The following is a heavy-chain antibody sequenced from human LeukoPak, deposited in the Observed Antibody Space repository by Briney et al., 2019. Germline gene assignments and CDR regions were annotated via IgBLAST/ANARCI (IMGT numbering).Heavy chain of an antibody. CDR2: INAGNGNT. Sequence: ASVKVSCKASGCTFTSYAMHWVRQAPGQRLEWMGWINAGNGNTKYSQKFQGRVTITRDTSASTAYMELSSLRSEDTAVYYCAREGDEGDFWSGYYHYYFDYWGQGTLVTVSS. D-gene: IGHD3-3*01. CDR1: GCTFTSYA. J-gene: IGHJ4*02. V-gene: IGHV1-3*01. CDR3: AREGDEGDFWSGYYHYYFDY.